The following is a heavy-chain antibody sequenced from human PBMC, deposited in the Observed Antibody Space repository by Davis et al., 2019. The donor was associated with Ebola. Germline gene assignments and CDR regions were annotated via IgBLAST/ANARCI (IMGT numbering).Heavy chain of an antibody. Sequence: PGGSLRLSCAASGFTFSKYSMSWFRQAPGKGLDWVSAVSGSGGTTYYTDSVKGRFTISRDNSKNTLYLQMNSLRAEDTAVYYCAKEREDDSTGYLVNDAFDMWGQGTKVTVSS. J-gene: IGHJ3*02. CDR1: GFTFSKYS. D-gene: IGHD3-22*01. CDR2: VSGSGGTT. CDR3: AKEREDDSTGYLVNDAFDM. V-gene: IGHV3-23*01.